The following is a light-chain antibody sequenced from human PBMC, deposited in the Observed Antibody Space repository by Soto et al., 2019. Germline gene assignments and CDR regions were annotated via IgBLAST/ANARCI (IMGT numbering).Light chain of an antibody. J-gene: IGKJ4*01. CDR2: GAS. Sequence: EIVVTHSPDTLSLSSGERATLSCRASQSISSTHLVWYQQKPGQAPSLLIFGASSRATGTPARFSGSGSGTEFTLTISSLQSEDFAVYYCQHYIRWPITFGGGTKLDIK. CDR3: QHYIRWPIT. V-gene: IGKV3-15*01. CDR1: QSISST.